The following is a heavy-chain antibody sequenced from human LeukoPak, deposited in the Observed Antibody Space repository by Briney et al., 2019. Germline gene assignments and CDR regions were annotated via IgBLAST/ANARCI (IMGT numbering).Heavy chain of an antibody. CDR1: GGSISSSSYY. V-gene: IGHV4-61*05. J-gene: IGHJ4*01. D-gene: IGHD7-27*01. CDR2: MYYSGST. Sequence: PSETLSLTCTVSGGSISSSSYYWGWIRQPPGKGLEWIGYMYYSGSTNYKPSLKSRVTISVDTSKNQFSLRLTSVTAADTAVYYCASRKLGNDYWGQGTLVTVSS. CDR3: ASRKLGNDY.